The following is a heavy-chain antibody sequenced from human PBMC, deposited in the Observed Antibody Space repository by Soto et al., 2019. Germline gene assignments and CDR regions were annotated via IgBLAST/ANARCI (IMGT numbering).Heavy chain of an antibody. CDR1: GFTFSSYA. J-gene: IGHJ4*02. Sequence: PGGSLRLSCAASGFTFSSYAMHWVRQAPGKGLEWVAVISYDGSNKYYADSVKGRFTISRDNSKNTLYLQMNSLRAEDTAVYYCARVTVVTPRSKGYFDYWGQGTLVTVSS. D-gene: IGHD2-21*02. CDR3: ARVTVVTPRSKGYFDY. CDR2: ISYDGSNK. V-gene: IGHV3-30-3*01.